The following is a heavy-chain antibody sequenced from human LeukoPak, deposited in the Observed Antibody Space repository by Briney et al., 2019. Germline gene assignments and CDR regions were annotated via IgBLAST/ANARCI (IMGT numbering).Heavy chain of an antibody. D-gene: IGHD4-23*01. CDR3: ARDKEDGGKSRFHY. Sequence: PSETLSLTCGVSGASISSSNWWSWVRQPPGKGLEWIGEIYHSGSTNYNPSLKSRVTISVDKSKNQFSLKLTSVTAADTAVYYCARDKEDGGKSRFHYWGQGSLVTVSS. V-gene: IGHV4-4*02. CDR2: IYHSGST. J-gene: IGHJ4*02. CDR1: GASISSSNW.